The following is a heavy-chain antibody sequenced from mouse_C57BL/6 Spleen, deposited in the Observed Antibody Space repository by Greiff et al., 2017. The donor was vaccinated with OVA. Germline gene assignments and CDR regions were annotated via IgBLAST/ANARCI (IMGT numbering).Heavy chain of an antibody. CDR1: GYAFSSYW. Sequence: QVQLQQSGAELVKPGASVKISCKASGYAFSSYWMNWVKQRPGKGLEWIGQIYPGDGDTNYNGKFKGKATLTADKSSSTAYMQLSSLTSEDSAVYFCARSTTVVAGGWYFDVWGTGTTVTVSS. V-gene: IGHV1-80*01. CDR3: ARSTTVVAGGWYFDV. J-gene: IGHJ1*03. CDR2: IYPGDGDT. D-gene: IGHD1-1*01.